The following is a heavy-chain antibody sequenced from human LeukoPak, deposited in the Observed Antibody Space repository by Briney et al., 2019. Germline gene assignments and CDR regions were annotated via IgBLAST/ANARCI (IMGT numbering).Heavy chain of an antibody. D-gene: IGHD3-10*01. CDR1: GFTFSSFD. CDR2: IRNDGSNK. Sequence: GGSLRLSCAASGFTFSSFDIHWVRQAPGKGLQWVAFIRNDGSNKYYADSVRGRFTISRDNSKNTLYLQMNSLRAEDTAMYYCAKKDGGRGEGTFDYWGQGTLVTVSS. CDR3: AKKDGGRGEGTFDY. J-gene: IGHJ4*02. V-gene: IGHV3-30*02.